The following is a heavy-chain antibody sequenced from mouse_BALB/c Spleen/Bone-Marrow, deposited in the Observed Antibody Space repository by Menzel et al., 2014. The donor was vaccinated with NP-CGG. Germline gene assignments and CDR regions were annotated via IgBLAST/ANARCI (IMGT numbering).Heavy chain of an antibody. V-gene: IGHV3-1*02. CDR1: GFSITSGYS. Sequence: EVQLQQSGPDLVKPSQSLSLPCTVTGFSITSGYSWHWIRQFPGNKLEWMGYIHYSVGTNYNPSLKSRISITRDTSKNQFFLQLNSVTTEDTATYYCARKGTGTSYFDYWGQGTTLTVSS. J-gene: IGHJ2*01. CDR3: ARKGTGTSYFDY. D-gene: IGHD4-1*01. CDR2: IHYSVGT.